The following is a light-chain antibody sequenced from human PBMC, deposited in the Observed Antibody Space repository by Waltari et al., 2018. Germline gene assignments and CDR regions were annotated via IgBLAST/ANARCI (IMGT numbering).Light chain of an antibody. V-gene: IGLV1-47*01. J-gene: IGLJ3*02. CDR3: ASWDDSLSGRV. CDR1: NFHVGGKY. CDR2: RDN. Sequence: QAALTQPPAASGTRGQRIAISSSRRNFHVGGKYVNWYQQLPGAAPKHLICRDNQRRSGVPDRFSGSKSGTSASLAITGLRSEDEADYCCASWDDSLSGRVFGGGTRVTVL.